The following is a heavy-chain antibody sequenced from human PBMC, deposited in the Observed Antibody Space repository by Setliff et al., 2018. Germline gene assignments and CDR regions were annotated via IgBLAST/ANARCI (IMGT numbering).Heavy chain of an antibody. Sequence: ASVKVSCKAFGYPFTGYYYNHWVRQAPGQGPEWMGWINPNTGAAKYAQQFQGRVTMTRDMSLRTVYLDLSGLTSDDTAVYYCTRDPTGSNFYNFQFYTGVWGKGTTVTVSS. CDR3: TRDPTGSNFYNFQFYTGV. D-gene: IGHD1-1*01. J-gene: IGHJ6*04. CDR2: INPNTGAA. V-gene: IGHV1-2*02. CDR1: GYPFTGYY.